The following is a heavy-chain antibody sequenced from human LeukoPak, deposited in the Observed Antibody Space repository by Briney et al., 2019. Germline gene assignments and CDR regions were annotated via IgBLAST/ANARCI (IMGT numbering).Heavy chain of an antibody. Sequence: PGGSLRLSCAASGFTVSNYGMHWVRQVPGKGLEWVAAIWFDGIRKYYADSVKGRLTISRDNSKNTLYLQMNSLIAEDTAVYYCARDLEDSSPFGAFDMWGQETMVTVSS. D-gene: IGHD3-22*01. CDR2: IWFDGIRK. CDR1: GFTVSNYG. V-gene: IGHV3-33*01. J-gene: IGHJ3*02. CDR3: ARDLEDSSPFGAFDM.